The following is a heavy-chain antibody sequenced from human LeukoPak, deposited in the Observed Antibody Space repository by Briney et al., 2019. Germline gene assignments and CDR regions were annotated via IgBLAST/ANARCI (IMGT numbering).Heavy chain of an antibody. J-gene: IGHJ4*02. V-gene: IGHV1-69*06. Sequence: ASVKVSCKASGGTFSSYAISWVRQAPGQGLEWMGGIIPIFGTANYAQKFQGRITITADKFTGTAYMELSSLRSEDTAVYYCARGGSLDVVPAAIRKTHQFDYWGQGTLVTVSS. CDR1: GGTFSSYA. CDR3: ARGGSLDVVPAAIRKTHQFDY. CDR2: IIPIFGTA. D-gene: IGHD2-2*02.